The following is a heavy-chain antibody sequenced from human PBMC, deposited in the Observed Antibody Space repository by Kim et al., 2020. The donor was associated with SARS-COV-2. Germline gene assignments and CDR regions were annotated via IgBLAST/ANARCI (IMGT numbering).Heavy chain of an antibody. Sequence: WGSLRLSCAASGFTFSDYDMSWSRQAQGTGLEWVSYISSSSSYTNYADSVKGRFTISRDNAKNYLYLQMNSLRSEDTAVYYCARGGYDSVWGRYRAYYY. V-gene: IGHV3-11*06. J-gene: IGHJ6*01. D-gene: IGHD3-16*02. CDR1: GFTFSDYD. CDR2: ISSSSSYT. CDR3: ARGGYDSVWGRYRAYYY.